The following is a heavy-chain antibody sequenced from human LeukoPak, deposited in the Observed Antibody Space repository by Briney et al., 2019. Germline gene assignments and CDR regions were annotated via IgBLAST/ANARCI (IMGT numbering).Heavy chain of an antibody. Sequence: TGGSLRLSCAASGFTFSSYAMSWVRQAPGKGLEWVSAISGSGGGTYYADSVKGRFTISRDNSKNTLYLQMNSLRAEDTAVYYCAKVDTAMVGSYDYWGQGTLVTVSS. CDR3: AKVDTAMVGSYDY. J-gene: IGHJ4*02. D-gene: IGHD5-18*01. CDR2: ISGSGGGT. V-gene: IGHV3-23*01. CDR1: GFTFSSYA.